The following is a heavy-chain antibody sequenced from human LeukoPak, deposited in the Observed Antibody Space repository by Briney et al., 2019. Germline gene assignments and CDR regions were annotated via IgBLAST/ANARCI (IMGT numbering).Heavy chain of an antibody. CDR3: AKEGDSSGWFDY. CDR1: GFTFSSYG. V-gene: IGHV3-23*01. Sequence: GGSLRLSCAASGFTFSSYGMHWVRQAPGKGLEWVSAISGSGGSRYYADSFKGRFTISRDNSKNTLFLQMNSLRAEDTAVYYCAKEGDSSGWFDYWGQGTLVTVSS. CDR2: ISGSGGSR. D-gene: IGHD3-22*01. J-gene: IGHJ4*02.